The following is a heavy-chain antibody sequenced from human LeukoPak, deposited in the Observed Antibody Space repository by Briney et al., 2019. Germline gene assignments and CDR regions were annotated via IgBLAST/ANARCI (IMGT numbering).Heavy chain of an antibody. D-gene: IGHD4-17*01. CDR2: INPSGGST. Sequence: ASVKVSCKASGYTFTSYYMHWVRQAPGQGLEWMGIINPSGGSTSYAQKFQGRVTMTRNTSISTAYMKLSSLRSEDTAVYYCARADYGDFHDYWGQGTLVTVSS. J-gene: IGHJ4*02. V-gene: IGHV1-46*01. CDR1: GYTFTSYY. CDR3: ARADYGDFHDY.